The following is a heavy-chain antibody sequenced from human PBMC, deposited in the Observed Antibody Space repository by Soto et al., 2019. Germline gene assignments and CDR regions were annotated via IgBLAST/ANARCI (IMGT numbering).Heavy chain of an antibody. CDR3: TRDRVKIRGGYYHYYGMDV. Sequence: DVQLEESGGGLVKPGGSLRLSCVASEFTFSVYSMNWVRQAPGKGLEWVSSISSGSSYIYYADSVKGRFTISRDNDKSSLFLPMNSLRVDDTAVYYCTRDRVKIRGGYYHYYGMDVWGQGTTVTVSS. D-gene: IGHD3-10*01. V-gene: IGHV3-21*02. J-gene: IGHJ6*02. CDR2: ISSGSSYI. CDR1: EFTFSVYS.